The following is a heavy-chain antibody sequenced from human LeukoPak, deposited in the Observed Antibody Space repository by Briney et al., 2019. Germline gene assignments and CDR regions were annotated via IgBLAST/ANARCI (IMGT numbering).Heavy chain of an antibody. CDR3: TSPMESWATE. V-gene: IGHV3-21*01. CDR1: GFTFSSYS. J-gene: IGHJ4*02. Sequence: SGGSLRLSCAASGFTFSSYSMNWVRQAPGKGLEWVSSISSSSSYIYYADSVKGRFTISRDNAKNSLYLQMNSLRAEDTAVYYCTSPMESWATEWGQGTLVTVSS. CDR2: ISSSSSYI. D-gene: IGHD5-12*01.